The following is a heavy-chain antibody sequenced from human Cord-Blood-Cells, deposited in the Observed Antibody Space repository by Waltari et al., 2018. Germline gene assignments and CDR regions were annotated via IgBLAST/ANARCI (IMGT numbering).Heavy chain of an antibody. Sequence: QVQLQQWGAGLLKPSETLSLTCAVYGGSFSGYYWSWIRQPPGKGREWIGEINHSGSTNYTPPLKSRVTISVDTSKNQFSRKLSSVTAADTAVYYCARVVVVVAARWFDPWGQGTLVTVSS. CDR3: ARVVVVVAARWFDP. CDR1: GGSFSGYY. CDR2: INHSGST. V-gene: IGHV4-34*01. D-gene: IGHD2-15*01. J-gene: IGHJ5*01.